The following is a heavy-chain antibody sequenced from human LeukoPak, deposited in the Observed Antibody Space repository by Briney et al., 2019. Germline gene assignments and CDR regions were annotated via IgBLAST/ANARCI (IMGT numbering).Heavy chain of an antibody. Sequence: GGSLRLSCAASGFTVSSNYMSWVRQAPGKGLEWVSVIYSGGTTYYTDSVKGRFTISRDNSKNTLYLQMNSLRAEDTAVYYCARGSGSYYAEGCFDYWSQGTLVTVSS. D-gene: IGHD3-10*01. CDR1: GFTVSSNY. CDR2: IYSGGTT. V-gene: IGHV3-53*01. CDR3: ARGSGSYYAEGCFDY. J-gene: IGHJ4*02.